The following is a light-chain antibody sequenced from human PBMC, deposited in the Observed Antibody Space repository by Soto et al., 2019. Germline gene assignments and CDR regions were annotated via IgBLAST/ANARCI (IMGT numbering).Light chain of an antibody. CDR1: SSDVGGYNY. CDR3: CSYTSTNSRV. CDR2: EVS. Sequence: QSALTQPASVSGSPGQSITISCTGTSSDVGGYNYVSWYQQHPDKDPKVMIYEVSNRPSGVSNRFSGSKSGNTASLTISGLQDEDEAYYYCCSYTSTNSRVFGGGTKLTVL. J-gene: IGLJ3*02. V-gene: IGLV2-14*01.